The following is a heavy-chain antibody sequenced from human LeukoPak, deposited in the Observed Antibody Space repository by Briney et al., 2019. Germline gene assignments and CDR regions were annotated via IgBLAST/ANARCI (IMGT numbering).Heavy chain of an antibody. CDR3: ARNTYYYGSGSYYWWMGDFDY. D-gene: IGHD3-10*01. CDR2: INHSGST. Sequence: SETLSLTCAVYGGSFSGYYWSWIRQPPGKGLEWIGEINHSGSTNCNPSLKSRVTISVDTSKNQFSLKLSSVTAADTAVYYCARNTYYYGSGSYYWWMGDFDYWGQGTLVTVSS. J-gene: IGHJ4*02. CDR1: GGSFSGYY. V-gene: IGHV4-34*01.